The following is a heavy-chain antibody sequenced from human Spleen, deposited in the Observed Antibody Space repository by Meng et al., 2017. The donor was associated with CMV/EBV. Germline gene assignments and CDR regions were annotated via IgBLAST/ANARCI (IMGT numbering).Heavy chain of an antibody. CDR3: ARDKRQWLAPGAFDAFDL. V-gene: IGHV3-74*01. D-gene: IGHD6-19*01. Sequence: GESLKISCAASGFTFSSYWMHWIRQAPGKGLEWVARSNGDGRSTSYADSVKGRFTISRDNSKKSVYLQMNSLRVEDTAVYYCARDKRQWLAPGAFDAFDLWGQGTMVTVSS. J-gene: IGHJ3*01. CDR1: GFTFSSYW. CDR2: SNGDGRST.